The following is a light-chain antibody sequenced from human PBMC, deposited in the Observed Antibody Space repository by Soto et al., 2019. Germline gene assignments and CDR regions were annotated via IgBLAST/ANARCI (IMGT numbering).Light chain of an antibody. CDR1: QSISSY. CDR2: AAS. Sequence: DIQMTQSPSSLSASVGDRVTITCRASQSISSYLYWYQQKPGKAPKLLIYAASSLQSGVPSRFSGSGSGTDFTLTISSLQPEDFATYYCQQSYSTPPKLTFGGGTKVDIK. V-gene: IGKV1-39*01. CDR3: QQSYSTPPKLT. J-gene: IGKJ4*01.